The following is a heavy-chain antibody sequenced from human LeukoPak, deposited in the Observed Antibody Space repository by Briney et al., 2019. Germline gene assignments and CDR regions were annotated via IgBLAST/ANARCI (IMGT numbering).Heavy chain of an antibody. CDR1: GGSISSGGYY. CDR3: ARWARGHFDY. Sequence: SETLSLTCTVSGGSISSGGYYWSWIRQHPGKGLEWIWYIYYSGSTYYNPSLKSRVTISVDTSKNQFSLKLSSVTAADTAVYYCARWARGHFDYWGQGTLVTVSS. J-gene: IGHJ4*02. V-gene: IGHV4-31*03. CDR2: IYYSGST.